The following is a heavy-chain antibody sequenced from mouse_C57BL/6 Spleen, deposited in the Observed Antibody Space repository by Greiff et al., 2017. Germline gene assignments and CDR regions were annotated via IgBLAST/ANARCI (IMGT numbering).Heavy chain of an antibody. V-gene: IGHV1-50*01. Sequence: VQLQQPGAELVKPGASVKLSCKASGYTFTSYWMQWVKQRPGQGLEWIGEIDPSDSYTNYNQKFKGKATLTVDTSSSTAYMQLSSLTSEDSAVYYCAIYYDYDGRYFDVWGTGTTVTVSS. CDR1: GYTFTSYW. J-gene: IGHJ1*03. CDR3: AIYYDYDGRYFDV. D-gene: IGHD2-4*01. CDR2: IDPSDSYT.